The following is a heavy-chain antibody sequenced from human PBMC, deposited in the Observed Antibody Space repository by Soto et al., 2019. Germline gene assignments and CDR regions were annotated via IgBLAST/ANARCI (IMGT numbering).Heavy chain of an antibody. V-gene: IGHV3-11*01. D-gene: IGHD2-15*01. CDR1: GFTFSDYY. CDR2: ISSSGGTI. J-gene: IGHJ4*02. CDR3: ARAGDCSGGSCYSGVYFDY. Sequence: AGGSLRLSCAASGFTFSDYYMNWIRQPPGKGLQWISYISSSGGTIYYADSVKGRFTVSRDNAKNSLSLQMNSLRAEDTAVYYCARAGDCSGGSCYSGVYFDYWGQGTLVTVS.